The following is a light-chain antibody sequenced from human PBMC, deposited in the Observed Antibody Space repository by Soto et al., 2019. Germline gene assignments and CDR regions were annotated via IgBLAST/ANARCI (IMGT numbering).Light chain of an antibody. CDR2: AAS. Sequence: DIQLTQSPSFLSASVGDRVTITCRASQGISSYLAWYQQKPGKAPKLLIYAASTLQSGVPSRFSGGGSGTECTLTIRSLQPEDFATYYCQKLNSYPTFGQGTRLEIK. CDR3: QKLNSYPT. J-gene: IGKJ5*01. V-gene: IGKV1-9*01. CDR1: QGISSY.